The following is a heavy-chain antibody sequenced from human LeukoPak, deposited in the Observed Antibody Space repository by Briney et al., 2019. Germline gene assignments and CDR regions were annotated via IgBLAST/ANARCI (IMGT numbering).Heavy chain of an antibody. J-gene: IGHJ6*03. CDR1: GGSFSGYY. V-gene: IGHV4-34*01. CDR3: ATRPTPPYYYYYMDV. D-gene: IGHD4-23*01. CDR2: INHSGST. Sequence: SETLSLTCAVYGGSFSGYYWNWIRQSPGKGLEWNGEINHSGSTNYNPSLKSRVTISIDTSKNQFSLKLSSVTSADTAVYFCATRPTPPYYYYYMDVWGKGTTVTVSS.